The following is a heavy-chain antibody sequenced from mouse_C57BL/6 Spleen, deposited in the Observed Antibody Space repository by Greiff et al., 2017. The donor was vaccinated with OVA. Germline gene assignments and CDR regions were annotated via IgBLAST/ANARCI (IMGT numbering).Heavy chain of an antibody. Sequence: EVKVVESGGGLVKPGGSLKLSCAASGFTFSSYTMSWVRQTPEKRLEWVATISGGGGNTYYPDSVKGRFTISRDNAKNTLYLQMSSLRSEDTALYYCARHGSNFIDYWGQGTTLTVSS. J-gene: IGHJ2*01. CDR1: GFTFSSYT. D-gene: IGHD2-5*01. CDR3: ARHGSNFIDY. V-gene: IGHV5-9*01. CDR2: ISGGGGNT.